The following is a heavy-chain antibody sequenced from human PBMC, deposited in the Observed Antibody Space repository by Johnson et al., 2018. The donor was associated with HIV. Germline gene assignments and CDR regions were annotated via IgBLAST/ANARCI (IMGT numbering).Heavy chain of an antibody. D-gene: IGHD6-19*01. CDR1: GFTFADYG. CDR3: AKDDNLGVWYSDAFDV. V-gene: IGHV3-30*02. Sequence: QVLLVESGGGVVQPGGSLRLSCAASGFTFADYGMHWVRQPPGKGLEWVAFIAHDESITHYADSVTGRFTLSRDNSKNTLYLHMKSLRPEDTSIYYCAKDDNLGVWYSDAFDVWGQGTVVTVSS. J-gene: IGHJ3*01. CDR2: IAHDESIT.